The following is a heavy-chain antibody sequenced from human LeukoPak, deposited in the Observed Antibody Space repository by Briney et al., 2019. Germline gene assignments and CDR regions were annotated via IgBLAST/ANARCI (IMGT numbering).Heavy chain of an antibody. CDR3: ATAHYYGSGSYLDYYYGMDV. J-gene: IGHJ6*02. V-gene: IGHV1-24*01. CDR2: FDPEDGET. CDR1: GYTLTELS. Sequence: ASVKVSCKVSGYTLTELSMNWVRQAPGKGLDWLRGFDPEDGETIYAQKFQGRVTMTEDTSTDTAYMELSSLRSEDTAVYYCATAHYYGSGSYLDYYYGMDVWGQGTTVTVSS. D-gene: IGHD3-10*01.